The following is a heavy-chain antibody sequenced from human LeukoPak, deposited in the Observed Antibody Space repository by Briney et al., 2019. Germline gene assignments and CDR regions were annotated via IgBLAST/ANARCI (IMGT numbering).Heavy chain of an antibody. CDR1: GFTFRSYA. Sequence: GGSLRLSCAASGFTFRSYAMSWVRQAPGKGLDWVSAIDSTGDYTYHADSVKGRFTISRDNSKNTLYLQVNRLRAEDTAVYYCAREYGYKYFDFWGQGTLVTVSS. D-gene: IGHD5-24*01. CDR2: IDSTGDYT. CDR3: AREYGYKYFDF. V-gene: IGHV3-23*01. J-gene: IGHJ4*02.